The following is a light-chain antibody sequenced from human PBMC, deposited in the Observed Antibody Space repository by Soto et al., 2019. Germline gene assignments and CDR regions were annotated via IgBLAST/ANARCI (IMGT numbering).Light chain of an antibody. CDR1: HSVSSSY. Sequence: EIVLTQSPGTLSLSPGERATLSCRASHSVSSSYLAWYQQKPGQPPRLLIYDASSRATAIPDRFSGSGSGTDFTLTITRLEPEDFAVYYCQQYGSSPRTFGQGTKVEIK. J-gene: IGKJ1*01. CDR3: QQYGSSPRT. CDR2: DAS. V-gene: IGKV3-20*01.